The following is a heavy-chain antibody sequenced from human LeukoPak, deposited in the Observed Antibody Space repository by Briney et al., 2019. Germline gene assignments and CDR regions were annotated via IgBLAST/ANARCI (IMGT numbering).Heavy chain of an antibody. D-gene: IGHD4-17*01. V-gene: IGHV3-21*01. CDR3: ARAISDYDASDI. CDR1: GFTFSSYS. J-gene: IGHJ3*02. CDR2: ISSSSNFV. Sequence: GGSLRLSCAGSGFTFSSYSMNWVRQAPGKGLEWVSSISSSSNFVYYADSVKGRFTISRDNAKNSLYLQMNSLRAEDTAVYYCARAISDYDASDIWGQGTMVTVSS.